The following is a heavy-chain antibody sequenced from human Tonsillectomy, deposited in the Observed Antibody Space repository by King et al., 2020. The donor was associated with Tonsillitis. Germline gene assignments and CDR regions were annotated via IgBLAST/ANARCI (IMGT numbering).Heavy chain of an antibody. V-gene: IGHV4-39*01. Sequence: QLQESGPGLVKPSETLSLTCTVSGGSISSSSYYWGWIRQPPGKGLEWIGTLYYSVSTYYNPSLKSRVTISVDTSKNQFSLKLSSVTAADTAVYYCARHPQEVAVAGSYYFDYWGQGTLVTVSS. J-gene: IGHJ4*02. D-gene: IGHD6-19*01. CDR1: GGSISSSSYY. CDR2: LYYSVST. CDR3: ARHPQEVAVAGSYYFDY.